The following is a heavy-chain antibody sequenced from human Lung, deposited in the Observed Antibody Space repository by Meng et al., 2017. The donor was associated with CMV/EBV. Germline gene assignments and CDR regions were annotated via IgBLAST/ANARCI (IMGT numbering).Heavy chain of an antibody. D-gene: IGHD2-2*01. CDR2: ISSSRSYI. Sequence: GESXKISCAASGFTFNTYTMHWVRQAPGKGLEWVSSISSSRSYIYYADSVKGRFTISRDNAKNSLFLRLSSLRAEDTAVYYCARERLYQPLWGDALDMWGQGTXVTVAS. J-gene: IGHJ3*02. CDR1: GFTFNTYT. CDR3: ARERLYQPLWGDALDM. V-gene: IGHV3-21*01.